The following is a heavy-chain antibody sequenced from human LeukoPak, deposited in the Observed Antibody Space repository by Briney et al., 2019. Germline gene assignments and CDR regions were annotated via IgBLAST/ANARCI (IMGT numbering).Heavy chain of an antibody. CDR1: GFTFNSYW. CDR3: ARELLWFGEAWFDP. J-gene: IGHJ5*02. D-gene: IGHD3-10*01. Sequence: GGSLRLSCAVSGFTFNSYWMSWVRQAPGKGLEWMANIKQDGSETYYVDSVKGRFTISRDNAKNSLYLQMNSLRAEDTAVYYCARELLWFGEAWFDPWGQGTLVTVSS. V-gene: IGHV3-7*01. CDR2: IKQDGSET.